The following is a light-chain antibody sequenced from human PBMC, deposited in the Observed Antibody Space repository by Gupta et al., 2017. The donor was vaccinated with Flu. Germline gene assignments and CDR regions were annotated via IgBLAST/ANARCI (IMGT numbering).Light chain of an antibody. CDR2: AAS. CDR1: QDISNW. CDR3: QQDRSHPPA. J-gene: IGKJ3*01. Sequence: DIQMTQSPSSLSAPVGDRVTITCRASQDISNWLAWFQQKPGKAPKPLIYAASSLQSGVPSRFSGSGSGTDFTLTITSLQAEDFATYYCQQDRSHPPAFGHGTKVDIE. V-gene: IGKV1-16*01.